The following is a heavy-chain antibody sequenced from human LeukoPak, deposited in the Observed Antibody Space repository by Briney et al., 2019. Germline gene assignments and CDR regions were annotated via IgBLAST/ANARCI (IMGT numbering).Heavy chain of an antibody. CDR3: ASRYSSGYYPFDY. CDR2: IIPIFGTA. D-gene: IGHD3-22*01. V-gene: IGHV1-69*01. Sequence: SVKVSCKASGGTFSSYAISWVRQAPGQGLEWMGGIIPIFGTANYAQKFQGRVTITADESTSTAYMELSSLRSEDTAVYSCASRYSSGYYPFDYWGQGTLVTVSS. CDR1: GGTFSSYA. J-gene: IGHJ4*02.